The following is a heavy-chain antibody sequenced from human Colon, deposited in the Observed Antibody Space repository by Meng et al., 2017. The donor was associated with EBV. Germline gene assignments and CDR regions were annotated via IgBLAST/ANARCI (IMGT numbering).Heavy chain of an antibody. CDR1: GGSFSGYV. V-gene: IGHV4-34*01. CDR3: ARVPTTGYKDH. Sequence: QVLLPQFGAVLLKPSESLSLTFTVNGGSFSGYVWSWVRQPPGKGMEWIGEVSHPGSANYNPSLKSRVTISVDASEKQFSLRLTSVTAADSAVYYCARVPTTGYKDHWGQGTLVTVSS. CDR2: VSHPGSA. J-gene: IGHJ4*02. D-gene: IGHD3-9*01.